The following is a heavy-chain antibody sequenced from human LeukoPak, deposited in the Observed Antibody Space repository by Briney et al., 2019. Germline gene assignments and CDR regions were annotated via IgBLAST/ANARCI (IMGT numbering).Heavy chain of an antibody. CDR1: GFTFSSNA. D-gene: IGHD1-1*01. CDR2: VSGSGGST. Sequence: GGSLRLSCTASGFTFSSNAMSWVRQAPGRGLEWVSGVSGSGGSTYYADSVKGRFTISRDNSKNTLYLQMNSLRAEDTAVYYCAKVPGLSRTGYFDYWGQGTLVTVSS. J-gene: IGHJ4*02. CDR3: AKVPGLSRTGYFDY. V-gene: IGHV3-23*01.